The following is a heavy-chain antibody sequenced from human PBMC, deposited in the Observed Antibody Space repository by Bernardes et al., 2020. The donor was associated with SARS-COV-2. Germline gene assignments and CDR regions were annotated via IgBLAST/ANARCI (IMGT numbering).Heavy chain of an antibody. D-gene: IGHD4-4*01. CDR3: ARDRTGDYSSDWSFDL. CDR1: GFNFNTYS. V-gene: IGHV3-21*01. J-gene: IGHJ2*01. Sequence: GGSLRLSCAASGFNFNTYSMNWVRQAPGKGLEWVSSISYSSGFTFYTDSVKGRFTVSRDNSNNSLYLQMNSLRVEDTAVYYCARDRTGDYSSDWSFDLWGRGTLVTVSS. CDR2: ISYSSGFT.